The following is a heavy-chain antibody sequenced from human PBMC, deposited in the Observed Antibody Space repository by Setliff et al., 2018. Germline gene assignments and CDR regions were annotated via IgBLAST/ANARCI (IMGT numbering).Heavy chain of an antibody. CDR2: IYYSGST. D-gene: IGHD3-10*01. J-gene: IGHJ4*02. CDR3: ARLSYYGSGSYYDFDS. CDR1: GYSISSSYY. V-gene: IGHV4-38-2*01. Sequence: SETLSLTCAVSGYSISSSYYWGWIRQPPGKGLEWIGSIYYSGSTYYSPSLKSRVTISVDTSKNQFSLKLTSVTAADTAVYYCARLSYYGSGSYYDFDSWGQGTLVTVSS.